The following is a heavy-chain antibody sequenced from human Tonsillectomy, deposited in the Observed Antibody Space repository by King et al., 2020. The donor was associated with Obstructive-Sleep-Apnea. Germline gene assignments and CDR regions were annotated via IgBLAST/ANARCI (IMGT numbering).Heavy chain of an antibody. CDR2: ISSSGYTI. J-gene: IGHJ2*01. Sequence: VQLVESGGGLVKPGGSLRLSCAASEFTFSDYYMTWIRQAPGKGLEWVSYISSSGYTIYYADSVKGRFTISRDNAKSSLHLQMNTRRAEDTAVYYCARAAGNWYFDLWGRGTLVTVSS. CDR1: EFTFSDYY. CDR3: ARAAGNWYFDL. D-gene: IGHD6-25*01. V-gene: IGHV3-11*01.